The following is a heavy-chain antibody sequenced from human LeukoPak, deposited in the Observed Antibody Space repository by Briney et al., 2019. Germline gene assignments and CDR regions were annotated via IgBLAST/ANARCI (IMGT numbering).Heavy chain of an antibody. Sequence: ASVKVSCKASGYTFTSYGISWVRQAPRQGLEWMGWISAYNGNTNYAQKRQGRVTMTTDTSTSTAYMELRSLRSDDTAVYYCARWAVAGTSPDYWGQGTLVTVSS. V-gene: IGHV1-18*01. CDR3: ARWAVAGTSPDY. D-gene: IGHD6-19*01. CDR1: GYTFTSYG. CDR2: ISAYNGNT. J-gene: IGHJ4*02.